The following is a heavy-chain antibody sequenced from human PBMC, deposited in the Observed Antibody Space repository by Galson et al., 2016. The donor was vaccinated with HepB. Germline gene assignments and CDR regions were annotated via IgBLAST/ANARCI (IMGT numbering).Heavy chain of an antibody. Sequence: SLRLSCAASGFTFSGSAMYWVRQASGKGLEWVGRIRSKPNSYATAYGASVHGRFTISRDDSKNTAYLQMNSLKTEDTAVYYCASTIVTALYHYYYGIDVWGQGTTVTVSS. CDR1: GFTFSGSA. D-gene: IGHD4-11*01. J-gene: IGHJ6*02. CDR2: IRSKPNSYAT. CDR3: ASTIVTALYHYYYGIDV. V-gene: IGHV3-73*01.